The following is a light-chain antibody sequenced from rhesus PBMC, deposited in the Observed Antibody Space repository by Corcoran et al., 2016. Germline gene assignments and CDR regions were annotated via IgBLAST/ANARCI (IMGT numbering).Light chain of an antibody. CDR1: QAIKNY. J-gene: IGKJ4*01. V-gene: IGKV1-66*01. CDR2: YTS. CDR3: QQYENFPPT. Sequence: DIQMTQSPSSLSASVGDRVTFTCRASQAIKNYVSWYQQKPGKAPKPLFFYTSSLETGVPSRFSGTRSWTDYILTISSLQPVDFATYYCQQYENFPPTFGGGTKVDLK.